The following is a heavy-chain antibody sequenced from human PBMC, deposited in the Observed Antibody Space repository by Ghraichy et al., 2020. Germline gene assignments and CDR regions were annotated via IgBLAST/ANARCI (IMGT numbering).Heavy chain of an antibody. CDR1: GFTFSTYW. V-gene: IGHV3-7*03. Sequence: SCAASGFTFSTYWMSWVRQAPGKGLEWVANIKQDGSKTSYVDSVKGRFTISRDNAKNSLYLQMNSLRAEDTAVYYCARETNYYDSSGYLTYWGQGTLGTVAS. J-gene: IGHJ4*02. CDR3: ARETNYYDSSGYLTY. D-gene: IGHD3-22*01. CDR2: IKQDGSKT.